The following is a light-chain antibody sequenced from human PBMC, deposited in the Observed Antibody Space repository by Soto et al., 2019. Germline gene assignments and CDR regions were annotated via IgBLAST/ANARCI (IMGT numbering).Light chain of an antibody. CDR2: GVS. J-gene: IGLJ1*01. V-gene: IGLV2-8*01. CDR1: SSDVGGYNY. CDR3: SSYAGSNNFGV. Sequence: QSVLTQPPSASGSPGQSVTISCTGTSSDVGGYNYVSWYQQHPGKAPKLMIYGVSERPSGVPDRFSGSKSGNTASLTVSGLQAEDEADYYCSSYAGSNNFGVFGTGTKVTVL.